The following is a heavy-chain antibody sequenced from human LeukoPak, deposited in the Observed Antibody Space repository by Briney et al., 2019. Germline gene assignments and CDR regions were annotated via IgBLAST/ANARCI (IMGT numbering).Heavy chain of an antibody. CDR2: ISYDGSNK. Sequence: GGSLRLSCAASGFTFSSYAMHWVRQAPGKGLEWVAVISYDGSNKYYADSVKGRFTISRDNSKNTLYLQMNSLRAEDTAVYYCARVGSGGSFNYYYGMDVWGQGTTVTVSS. J-gene: IGHJ6*02. CDR3: ARVGSGGSFNYYYGMDV. V-gene: IGHV3-30-3*01. CDR1: GFTFSSYA. D-gene: IGHD2-15*01.